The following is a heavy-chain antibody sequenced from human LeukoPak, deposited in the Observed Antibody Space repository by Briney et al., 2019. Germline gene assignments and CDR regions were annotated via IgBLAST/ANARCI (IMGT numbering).Heavy chain of an antibody. J-gene: IGHJ3*02. Sequence: GASVKVSCKVSGYTLTELSMHWVRQAPGKGLEWVSVLYSGGSTYYVDSVKGRFTISRDNSRNTLFLQMNSLRAEDTAVYYCARRRELLRGAFDMWGQGTMVTVSS. CDR1: GYTLTELS. D-gene: IGHD1-7*01. CDR3: ARRRELLRGAFDM. CDR2: LYSGGST. V-gene: IGHV3-53*01.